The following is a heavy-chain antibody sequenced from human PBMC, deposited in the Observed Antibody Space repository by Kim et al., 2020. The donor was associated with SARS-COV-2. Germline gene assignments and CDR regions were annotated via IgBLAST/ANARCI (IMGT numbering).Heavy chain of an antibody. CDR2: INHSGST. CDR3: ANGRDYFDY. CDR1: GGSFSGYY. V-gene: IGHV4-34*01. Sequence: SETLSLTCAVYGGSFSGYYWSWIRQPPGKGLEWIGEINHSGSTNYNPSLKSRVTISVDTSKNQFSLKLSSVTAADTAVYYCANGRDYFDYWGQGTLVTVSS. J-gene: IGHJ4*02.